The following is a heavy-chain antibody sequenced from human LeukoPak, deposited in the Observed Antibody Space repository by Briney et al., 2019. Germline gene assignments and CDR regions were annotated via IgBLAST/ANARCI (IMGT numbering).Heavy chain of an antibody. Sequence: GASVKVSCKASGYTFTGYYMHWVRQAPGQGLEWMGWINPNTGDTKYAQNFQGRVTMTRETTISTAYMELTRLTFDDTAVYYCASYPRYVSSPPFDYWGQGTLVTVSS. CDR3: ASYPRYVSSPPFDY. CDR2: INPNTGDT. CDR1: GYTFTGYY. D-gene: IGHD2-15*01. V-gene: IGHV1-2*02. J-gene: IGHJ4*02.